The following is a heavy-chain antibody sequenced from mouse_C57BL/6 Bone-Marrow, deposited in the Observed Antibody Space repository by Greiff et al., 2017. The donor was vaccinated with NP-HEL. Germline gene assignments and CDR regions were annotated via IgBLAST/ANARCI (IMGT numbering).Heavy chain of an antibody. Sequence: EVMLVESGGGLVQPGGSLKLSCAASGFTFSDYGMAWVRQAPRKGPEWVTFISNLAYSIYYADTVTGRFTISRENAKNTLYLEMSSLRSEDTAMYYCARHTGAGGGDYWGQGTSVTVSS. CDR2: ISNLAYSI. V-gene: IGHV5-15*01. CDR1: GFTFSDYG. D-gene: IGHD4-1*01. J-gene: IGHJ4*01. CDR3: ARHTGAGGGDY.